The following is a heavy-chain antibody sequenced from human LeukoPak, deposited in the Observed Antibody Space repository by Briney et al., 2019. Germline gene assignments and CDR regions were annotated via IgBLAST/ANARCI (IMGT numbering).Heavy chain of an antibody. Sequence: PSETLSLTCAVYGGSFSGYYWSWIRQPPGKGLEWIGEINHSGSTNYNPSLKSRVTISVDTSKNQFSLKLSSVTAADTAVYYCARHERVAAAQGDWFDPWGQGTLVTVSS. V-gene: IGHV4-34*01. CDR1: GGSFSGYY. CDR2: INHSGST. J-gene: IGHJ5*02. D-gene: IGHD6-13*01. CDR3: ARHERVAAAQGDWFDP.